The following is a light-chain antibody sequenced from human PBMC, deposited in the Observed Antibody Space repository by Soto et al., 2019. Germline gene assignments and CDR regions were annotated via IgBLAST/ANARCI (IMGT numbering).Light chain of an antibody. J-gene: IGKJ1*01. Sequence: DSQMTQSHSTLSASVGDRVTITCRASQSISSWLAWYQQKPGKAPKFLIYDASTLESGVPARFRGSGYGTEFTLTISSLQPDDFATYYCQQYTSYLWTFGQGTKVDIK. CDR2: DAS. CDR1: QSISSW. V-gene: IGKV1-5*01. CDR3: QQYTSYLWT.